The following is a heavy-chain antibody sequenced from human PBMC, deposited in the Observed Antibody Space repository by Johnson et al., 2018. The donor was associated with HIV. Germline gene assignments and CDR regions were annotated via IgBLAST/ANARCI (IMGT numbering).Heavy chain of an antibody. J-gene: IGHJ3*02. Sequence: QVQLVESGGGVVQPGRSLRLSCAASGFTFNSYAMHWVRQAPGRGLEWVAVISSDGSEKYYADSVKGRFTISRDNSKNTLYLQMNSLRAEDTAVYYCARMVDSSSWTPDAFDIWGQGTMVTVSS. CDR3: ARMVDSSSWTPDAFDI. CDR1: GFTFNSYA. CDR2: ISSDGSEK. V-gene: IGHV3-30*14. D-gene: IGHD6-13*01.